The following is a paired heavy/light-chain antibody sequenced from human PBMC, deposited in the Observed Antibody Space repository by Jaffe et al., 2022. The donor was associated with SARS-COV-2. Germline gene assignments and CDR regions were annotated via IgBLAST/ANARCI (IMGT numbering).Light chain of an antibody. V-gene: IGKV2D-29*01. J-gene: IGKJ4*01. CDR1: QSLLYTNGQTF. CDR2: EVS. Sequence: IVLTQTPLSLSVTPGQPASISCKSSQSLLYTNGQTFLYWYLQKPGQPPQLLIYEVSNRFSGVPDRFSGNGSGTDFTLKISRVEAEDVGVYYCMQSIELPITFGGGTKVEIK. CDR3: MQSIELPIT.
Heavy chain of an antibody. D-gene: IGHD3-3*01. CDR2: ISGSGDRT. Sequence: EVQLLESGGGLVQPGGSLRLSCVVSGFTFSTYTMTWVRQAPGKGLEWVSSISGSGDRTYYADSVKGRFTISRDNSKNALYLQMNSLGGEDTALYCCAKMYYDFSSGYSSSFWWGQGTLVTVSS. J-gene: IGHJ4*02. CDR3: AKMYYDFSSGYSSSFW. V-gene: IGHV3-23*01. CDR1: GFTFSTYT.